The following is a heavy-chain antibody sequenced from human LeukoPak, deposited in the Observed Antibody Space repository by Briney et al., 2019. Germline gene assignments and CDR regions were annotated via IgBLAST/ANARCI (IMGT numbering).Heavy chain of an antibody. CDR1: GGSLSSGGYY. J-gene: IGHJ6*02. V-gene: IGHV4-31*03. CDR3: ARDHGRATLNYYGMDV. CDR2: IYYSGST. D-gene: IGHD1-26*01. Sequence: PSQTLSLTCTVSGGSLSSGGYYWSWIRQHPGTGLEWIGYIYYSGSTYYNPSLKSRVTISVDTSKNQFSLKLSSVTAADTAVYYCARDHGRATLNYYGMDVWGQGTTVTVSS.